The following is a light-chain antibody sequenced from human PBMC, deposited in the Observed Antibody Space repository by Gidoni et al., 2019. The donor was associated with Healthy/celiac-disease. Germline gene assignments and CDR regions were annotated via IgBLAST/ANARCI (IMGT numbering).Light chain of an antibody. CDR2: GAS. J-gene: IGKJ1*01. V-gene: IGKV3-15*01. Sequence: EIVMTQSPATRSVSPWERATLSCRASQSVSSNLAWYQQKTGQAPRLLIYGASTRAPGIPARFSGSGSGTEFTLSISSLQSADFAVDYCQQYNNWWTFGQGTKVEIK. CDR3: QQYNNWWT. CDR1: QSVSSN.